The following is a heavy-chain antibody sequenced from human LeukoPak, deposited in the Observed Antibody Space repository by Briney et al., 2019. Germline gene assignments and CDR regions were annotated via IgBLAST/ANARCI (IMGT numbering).Heavy chain of an antibody. CDR1: GGSISSYY. J-gene: IGHJ4*02. Sequence: SETLSLTCTVSGGSISSYYWSWIRQPPGKGLEWIGYIYYSGSTNYNPSLKSRVTISVDTSKNQFSLSSVTAADTAVYYCARSKDILTGYCFDHWGQGTLVTVSS. D-gene: IGHD3-9*01. V-gene: IGHV4-59*01. CDR3: ARSKDILTGYCFDH. CDR2: IYYSGST.